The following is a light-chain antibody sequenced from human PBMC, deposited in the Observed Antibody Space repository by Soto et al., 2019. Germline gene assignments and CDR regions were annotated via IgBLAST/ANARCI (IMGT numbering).Light chain of an antibody. CDR3: SSYTDTYTFV. J-gene: IGLJ1*01. CDR1: STDIGGYDY. CDR2: EVS. V-gene: IGLV2-14*01. Sequence: QSALTQPASVSGSPGQSITISCTGTSTDIGGYDYVSWYQHHPSKAPKLLIYEVSNRPLGVSNRFAGSKSDNTASLTISGLQTEDEADYYCSSYTDTYTFVFGTGTKVT.